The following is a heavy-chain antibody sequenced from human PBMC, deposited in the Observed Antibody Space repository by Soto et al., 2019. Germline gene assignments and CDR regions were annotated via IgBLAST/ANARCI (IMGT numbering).Heavy chain of an antibody. D-gene: IGHD6-6*01. V-gene: IGHV5-51*01. Sequence: EVQLVQSGAEVTKPGESLKISCKASGYSFTDYWIGWVRQMPGKGLEWMGIIYPGDSDTKYSPPFQGQVTMSADKSISSDYLQWTSLKASDTAMYYCARDGLRSSSSFDYWGQGTLVTVSS. J-gene: IGHJ4*02. CDR3: ARDGLRSSSSFDY. CDR2: IYPGDSDT. CDR1: GYSFTDYW.